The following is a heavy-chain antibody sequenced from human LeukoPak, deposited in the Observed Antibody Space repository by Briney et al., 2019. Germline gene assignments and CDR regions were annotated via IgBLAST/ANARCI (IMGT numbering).Heavy chain of an antibody. V-gene: IGHV1-46*01. CDR2: INPSGGGT. CDR3: ARVLYGFSMDV. J-gene: IGHJ6*02. CDR1: GYSFTSHY. D-gene: IGHD4-17*01. Sequence: ASVKVSCKASGYSFTSHYMDWVRQAPGQGLEWMGMINPSGGGTNYAQKFQGRITMTRDTSTSTVYMEVSSLRSDDTAVYYCARVLYGFSMDVWGQGTTVTVSS.